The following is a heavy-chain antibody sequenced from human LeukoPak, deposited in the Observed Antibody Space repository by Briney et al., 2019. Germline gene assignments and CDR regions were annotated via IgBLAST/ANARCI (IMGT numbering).Heavy chain of an antibody. V-gene: IGHV3-21*01. CDR2: ISSSSSYI. D-gene: IGHD1-26*01. CDR1: GYTFSSYS. CDR3: AAEKIVGAVFDY. Sequence: PGGSLRLSCAASGYTFSSYSMNWVRQAPGKGLEWVSSISSSSSYIYYADSVKGRFTISRDNAKNSLYLQMNSLRAEDTAVYYCAAEKIVGAVFDYWGQGTLVTVSS. J-gene: IGHJ4*02.